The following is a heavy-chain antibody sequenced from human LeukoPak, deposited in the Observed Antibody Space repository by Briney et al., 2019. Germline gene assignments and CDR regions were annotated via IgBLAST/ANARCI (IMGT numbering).Heavy chain of an antibody. CDR3: ARGIDYDILTGYNY. CDR2: ISSSSSYI. D-gene: IGHD3-9*01. Sequence: GGSLRLSCAASGFTFSSNSMNWVRQAPGKGLEWVSSISSSSSYIYYADSVKGRFTISRDNAKNSLYLQMNSLRAEDTAVYYCARGIDYDILTGYNYWGQGTLVTVSS. CDR1: GFTFSSNS. V-gene: IGHV3-21*01. J-gene: IGHJ4*02.